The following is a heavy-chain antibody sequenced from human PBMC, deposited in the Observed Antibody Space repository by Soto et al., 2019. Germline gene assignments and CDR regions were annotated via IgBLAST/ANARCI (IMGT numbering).Heavy chain of an antibody. CDR3: ARDLTLTPRLAFDI. Sequence: ASVKVSCKASGGTFSSYAISWVRQAPGQGLEWMGGIIPIFGTANYAQKFQGRVTITADESTSTAYMELSSLRSEDTAVYYCARDLTLTPRLAFDIWGQGTMVTVSS. V-gene: IGHV1-69*13. D-gene: IGHD1-20*01. CDR1: GGTFSSYA. CDR2: IIPIFGTA. J-gene: IGHJ3*02.